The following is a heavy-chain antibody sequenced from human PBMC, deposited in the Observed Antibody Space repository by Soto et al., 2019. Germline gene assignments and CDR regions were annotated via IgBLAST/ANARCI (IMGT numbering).Heavy chain of an antibody. CDR3: VKDYYDTPDGWFDP. V-gene: IGHV3-64D*06. CDR2: VSSNGGST. J-gene: IGHJ5*02. D-gene: IGHD3-22*01. CDR1: GFTFSSYA. Sequence: GGSLRLSCSASGFTFSSYAMHWVRQAPGKGLEYVSAVSSNGGSTYYADSVKGRFTISRGNSKNTLYLQMSSLRAEDTAVYYCVKDYYDTPDGWFDPWGQGTLVTVSS.